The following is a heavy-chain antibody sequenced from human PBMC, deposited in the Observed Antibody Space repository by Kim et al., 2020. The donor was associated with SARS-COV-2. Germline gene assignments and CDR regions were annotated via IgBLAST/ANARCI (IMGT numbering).Heavy chain of an antibody. Sequence: GESLKISCKGSGYNFSNYWIGWVRQTPGKGLEWMGFIYPADSDIRYSPSFQGQVTISVDMSISTAYLQWSSLKASDTAIYYCARRVIATACPTYRWFGPWDQGLLVNVFS. J-gene: IGHJ5*02. V-gene: IGHV5-51*01. CDR3: ARRVIATACPTYRWFGP. CDR2: IYPADSDI. D-gene: IGHD6-13*01. CDR1: GYNFSNYW.